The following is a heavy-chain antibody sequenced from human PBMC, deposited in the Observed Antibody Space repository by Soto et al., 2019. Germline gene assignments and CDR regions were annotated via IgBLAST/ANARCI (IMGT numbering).Heavy chain of an antibody. D-gene: IGHD1-20*01. Sequence: SVKISYTASGYTFTTYSIHWVRQAPGQMLEWMGRINAGNGNTKYLQKFQDRVIITRDTSASTAYMDLSSLRSDDTAVYYCALSAGNNFYTYYHGLDVWGQGTKVSVCS. J-gene: IGHJ6*01. CDR1: GYTFTTYS. CDR3: ALSAGNNFYTYYHGLDV. V-gene: IGHV1-3*01. CDR2: INAGNGNT.